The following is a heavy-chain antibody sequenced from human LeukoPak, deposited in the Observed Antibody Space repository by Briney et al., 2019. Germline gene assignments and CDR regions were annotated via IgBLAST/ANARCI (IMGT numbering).Heavy chain of an antibody. Sequence: SETLSLTCTVSGGSISSYYWSWIRQPPRKGLEWIGYIYYSGSTNYNPSLKSRVTISVETSKNQFSLKLSSVTAADTAVYYCARVGSGRRSYNWFDPWGQGTLVTVSS. CDR3: ARVGSGRRSYNWFDP. D-gene: IGHD3-10*01. V-gene: IGHV4-59*01. CDR2: IYYSGST. J-gene: IGHJ5*02. CDR1: GGSISSYY.